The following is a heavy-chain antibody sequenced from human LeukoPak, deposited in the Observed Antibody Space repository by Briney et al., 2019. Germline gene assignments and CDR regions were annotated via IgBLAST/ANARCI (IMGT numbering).Heavy chain of an antibody. J-gene: IGHJ3*02. CDR1: GYAFTSYG. Sequence: SVKVSCKASGYAFTSYGISWVRQAPGQGLEWMGGIIPIFGTANYAQKFQGRVTITTDESTSTAYMELRSLRSDDTAVYYCARARAMYNWNYGVDAFDIWGQGTMVTVSS. V-gene: IGHV1-69*05. CDR2: IIPIFGTA. D-gene: IGHD1-7*01. CDR3: ARARAMYNWNYGVDAFDI.